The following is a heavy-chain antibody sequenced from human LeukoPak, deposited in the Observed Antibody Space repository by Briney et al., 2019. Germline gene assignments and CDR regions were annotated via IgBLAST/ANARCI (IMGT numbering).Heavy chain of an antibody. J-gene: IGHJ4*02. CDR2: IYYSGST. Sequence: SETLSLTRTVSGGSISSSSYYWGWIRQPPGKGLEWIGSIYYSGSTYYNPSLKSRVTISVDTSKNQFSLKLSSVTAADTAVYYCARRYYYNLGSFPFDFWGQGTLVTVSS. V-gene: IGHV4-39*01. D-gene: IGHD3-10*01. CDR3: ARRYYYNLGSFPFDF. CDR1: GGSISSSSYY.